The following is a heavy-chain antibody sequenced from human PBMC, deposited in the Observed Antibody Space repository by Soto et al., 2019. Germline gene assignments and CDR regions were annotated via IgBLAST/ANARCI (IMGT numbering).Heavy chain of an antibody. CDR2: ISYDGSNK. CDR3: AKPHYDSSGYYIDY. D-gene: IGHD3-22*01. V-gene: IGHV3-30*18. Sequence: GGSLRLSCAASGFTFSSYGMHWVRQAPGKGLEWVAVISYDGSNKYYADSVKGRFTISRDNSKNTPYLQMNSLRAEDTAVYYCAKPHYDSSGYYIDYWGQGTLVTVSS. CDR1: GFTFSSYG. J-gene: IGHJ4*02.